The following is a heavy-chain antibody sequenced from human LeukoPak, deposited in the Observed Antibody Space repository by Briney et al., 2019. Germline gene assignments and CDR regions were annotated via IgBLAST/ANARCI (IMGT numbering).Heavy chain of an antibody. CDR2: ISGSAAST. Sequence: GGSLRLSCAASGFTFSSYAMSWVRQAPGMGLEWVSAISGSAASTYYADSVKGRFTISRDNSKSTLYLQMNSLRAEDTAVYYCAKTKGYPYYFDYWGQGTLVTVSS. CDR1: GFTFSSYA. D-gene: IGHD5-12*01. V-gene: IGHV3-23*01. CDR3: AKTKGYPYYFDY. J-gene: IGHJ4*02.